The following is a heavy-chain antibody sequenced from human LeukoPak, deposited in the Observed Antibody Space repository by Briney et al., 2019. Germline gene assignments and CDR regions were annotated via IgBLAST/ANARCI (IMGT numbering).Heavy chain of an antibody. D-gene: IGHD5-18*01. J-gene: IGHJ4*02. CDR2: ITSSGSAI. CDR1: GFTFSSYE. CDR3: ASGYRYGGDF. Sequence: GGSLRLSCGASGFTFSSYEMNWVRQAPGKGLEWVAYITSSGSAIYYADSVKGRFTISRDNAKNSPYLQMNSLRAEDTAVYYRASGYRYGGDFWGQGTLVTVSS. V-gene: IGHV3-48*03.